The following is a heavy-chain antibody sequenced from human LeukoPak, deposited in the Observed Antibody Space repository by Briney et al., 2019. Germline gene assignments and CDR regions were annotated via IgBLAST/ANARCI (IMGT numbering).Heavy chain of an antibody. D-gene: IGHD6-13*01. Sequence: SETLSLTCAVYGGSFSGYYWSWIRQPPGKGLEWIGEINHSGSTNYDPSLKSRVTISVDTSKNQFSLKLSSVTAADTAVYYCARGARAAAVGNWGQGTLVTVSA. CDR1: GGSFSGYY. CDR2: INHSGST. J-gene: IGHJ4*02. CDR3: ARGARAAAVGN. V-gene: IGHV4-34*01.